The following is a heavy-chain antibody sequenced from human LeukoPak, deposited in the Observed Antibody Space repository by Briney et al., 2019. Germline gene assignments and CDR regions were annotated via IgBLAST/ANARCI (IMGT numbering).Heavy chain of an antibody. CDR2: INHSGST. Sequence: SETLSLTCAVYRGSFSGYYWSWIRQPPGKELEWIGEINHSGSTNYNPSLKSRVTISVDTSKNQFSLKLSSVTAADTAVYYCARVASYYFDYWGQGTLVTVSS. D-gene: IGHD2-2*01. CDR1: RGSFSGYY. CDR3: ARVASYYFDY. J-gene: IGHJ4*02. V-gene: IGHV4-34*01.